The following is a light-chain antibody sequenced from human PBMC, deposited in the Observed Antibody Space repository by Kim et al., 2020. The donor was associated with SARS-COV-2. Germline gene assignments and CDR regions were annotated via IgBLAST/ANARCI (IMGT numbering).Light chain of an antibody. V-gene: IGLV3-1*01. CDR3: QAWDTSTYVV. Sequence: VSPGQTASITCSGDKLGDKYACWYQQKPGQSPVLVIYQDSKRPSGIPERFSGSNSGNTATLIISGTQAMDEADYYCQAWDTSTYVVFGGGTQLTVL. CDR1: KLGDKY. J-gene: IGLJ2*01. CDR2: QDS.